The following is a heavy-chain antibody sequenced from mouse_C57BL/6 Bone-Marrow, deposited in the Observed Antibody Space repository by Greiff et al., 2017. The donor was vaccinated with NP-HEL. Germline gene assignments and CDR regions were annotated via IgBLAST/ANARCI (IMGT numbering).Heavy chain of an antibody. D-gene: IGHD1-1*01. CDR1: GYTFTSYG. CDR3: ARRWAVVATGYFDY. CDR2: IYPRSGNT. Sequence: QVQLQQSGAELARPGASVKLSCKASGYTFTSYGISWVKQRTGQGLEWIGEIYPRSGNTYYNEKFKGKATLTADKSSSTAYMELRSLTSEDSAVYFCARRWAVVATGYFDYWGQGTTLTVSS. V-gene: IGHV1-81*01. J-gene: IGHJ2*01.